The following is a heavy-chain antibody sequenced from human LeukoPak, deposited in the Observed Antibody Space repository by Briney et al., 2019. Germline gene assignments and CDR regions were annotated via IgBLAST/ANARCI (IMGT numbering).Heavy chain of an antibody. CDR1: GYTFTSFG. CDR3: ARVEGGYCSSTSCYAFDY. V-gene: IGHV1-18*01. CDR2: ISAYNGNT. J-gene: IGHJ4*02. D-gene: IGHD2-2*03. Sequence: ALVKVSWNASGYTFTSFGISWVRQAPGQGREWMGCISAYNGNTNYAQKLQGRVTMTTDTSTSTAYMELRSLRSDDTAVYYCARVEGGYCSSTSCYAFDYWGQGTLVTVSS.